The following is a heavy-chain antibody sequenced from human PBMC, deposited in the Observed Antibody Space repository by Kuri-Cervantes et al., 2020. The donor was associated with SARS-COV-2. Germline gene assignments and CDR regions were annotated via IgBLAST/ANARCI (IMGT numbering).Heavy chain of an antibody. V-gene: IGHV4-38-2*02. CDR1: GYSISSGYY. Sequence: GSLRLSCTVSGYSISSGYYWGWIRQPPGKGLEWIGSIYHSGSTYYNPSLKSRVTISVDTSKNQFSLKLSSVTAADTAVYYCARHVASSAAGTSYYYYGMDVWGQGTTVTVSS. D-gene: IGHD6-13*01. J-gene: IGHJ6*02. CDR3: ARHVASSAAGTSYYYYGMDV. CDR2: IYHSGST.